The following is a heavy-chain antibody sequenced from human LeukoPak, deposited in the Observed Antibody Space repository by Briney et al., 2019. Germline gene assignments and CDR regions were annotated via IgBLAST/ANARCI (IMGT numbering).Heavy chain of an antibody. V-gene: IGHV1-18*01. CDR1: GYTFTSYG. CDR3: ARELLPACAFDI. Sequence: ASVTVSCKASGYTFTSYGISWVRQAPGQGLEWMGWISAYNGNTNYAQKLQGRVTITTDTSTSTAYMELRSLRSDDTAVYYCARELLPACAFDIWGQGTMVTVSS. D-gene: IGHD2-15*01. CDR2: ISAYNGNT. J-gene: IGHJ3*02.